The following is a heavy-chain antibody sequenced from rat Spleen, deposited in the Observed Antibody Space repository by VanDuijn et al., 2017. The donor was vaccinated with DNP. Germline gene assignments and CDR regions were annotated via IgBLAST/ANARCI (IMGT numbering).Heavy chain of an antibody. CDR2: ISPTGGDS. Sequence: EVQLVESGGGLVQPGRSLKLSCAVSGFIFSNYGMHWIRQAPTQGLEWVGSISPTGGDSYYRDSVKGRFTFSRDNAKSTLYLQMDSLRSEDTATYYCATQRSGYVMDAWGQGTSVTVSS. CDR1: GFIFSNYG. V-gene: IGHV5-19*01. D-gene: IGHD4-3*01. CDR3: ATQRSGYVMDA. J-gene: IGHJ4*01.